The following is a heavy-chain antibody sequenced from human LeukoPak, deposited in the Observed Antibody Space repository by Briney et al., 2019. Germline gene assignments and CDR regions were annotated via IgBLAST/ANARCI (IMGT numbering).Heavy chain of an antibody. CDR1: GYTFTSYG. V-gene: IGHV1-18*01. CDR2: ISAYNGNT. D-gene: IGHD3-22*01. Sequence: ASGKVSCKASGYTFTSYGISWVRQAPGQGLEWMGWISAYNGNTNYAQKLQGRVTMTTDTSTSTAYMELRSLRSDDTAVYYCARELSNYYDSSGYYDYWGQGTLVTVSS. CDR3: ARELSNYYDSSGYYDY. J-gene: IGHJ4*02.